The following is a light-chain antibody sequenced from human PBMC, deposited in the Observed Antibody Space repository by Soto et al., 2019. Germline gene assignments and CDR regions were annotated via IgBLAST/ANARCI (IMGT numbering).Light chain of an antibody. CDR2: DVS. J-gene: IGKJ1*01. CDR3: QQRHWPWT. CDR1: QSVGSW. V-gene: IGKV3-11*01. Sequence: EIVLTQSPATLSLSPGERATLSCRASQSVGSWLAWYQQKPGQPPRLLIYDVSNRATGIPARFSGSGSGTDFTLTISSRDPEDFAVYYCQQRHWPWTFGQGTTVEVK.